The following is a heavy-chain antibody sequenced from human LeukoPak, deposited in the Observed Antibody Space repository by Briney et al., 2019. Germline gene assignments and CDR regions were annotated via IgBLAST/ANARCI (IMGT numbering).Heavy chain of an antibody. CDR3: ARDSLEVDAFDI. CDR2: IYYSGST. Sequence: PSETLSLTCTVSGGSISSYYWSWIRQPPGKGLEWIGYIYYSGSTNYSPSLKSRVTISVDTSKNQFSLKLSSVTAADTAVYYCARDSLEVDAFDIWGQGTMVTVSS. CDR1: GGSISSYY. V-gene: IGHV4-59*01. D-gene: IGHD3-3*01. J-gene: IGHJ3*02.